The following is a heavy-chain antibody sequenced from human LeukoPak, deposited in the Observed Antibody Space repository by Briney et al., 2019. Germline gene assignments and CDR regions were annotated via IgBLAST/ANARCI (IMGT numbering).Heavy chain of an antibody. CDR2: ISYDGTNK. J-gene: IGHJ4*02. CDR3: AKDDRGNEAPFDY. CDR1: GFTFSNYD. Sequence: GGSLRLSCSASGFTFSNYDMHWVRQAPGKGLEWVAVISYDGTNKYYADSVKGRFTISRDNSKNTLHLQMNSLRAEDTAVYYCAKDDRGNEAPFDYWGQGTLVTVSS. V-gene: IGHV3-30*18.